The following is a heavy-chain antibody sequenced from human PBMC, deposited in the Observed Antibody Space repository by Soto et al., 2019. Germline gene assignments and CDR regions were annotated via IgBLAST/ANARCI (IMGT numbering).Heavy chain of an antibody. CDR2: IIPILGIA. Sequence: QVQLVQSGAEVKKPGSSVKVSCKASGGTFSSYTISWVRQAPGEGLEWMGRIIPILGIANYAQKFQGRVTITADKSTSTAYMELSSLRSEDTAVYYCARLEKVRGVSIKPYYYYYGMDVW. CDR1: GGTFSSYT. J-gene: IGHJ6*01. V-gene: IGHV1-69*02. CDR3: ARLEKVRGVSIKPYYYYYGMDV. D-gene: IGHD3-10*01.